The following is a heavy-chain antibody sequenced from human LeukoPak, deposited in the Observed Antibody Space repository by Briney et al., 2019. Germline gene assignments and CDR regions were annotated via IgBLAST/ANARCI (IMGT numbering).Heavy chain of an antibody. D-gene: IGHD6-19*01. Sequence: GASVKVSCTASGYTFTSYYMHWVRQAPGQGLEWMGIINPSGGSTSYAQKFQGRVTMTRDTSKNQFSLKLSSVTAADTAVYYCARRLARTRYYYGMDVWGQGTTVTVSS. CDR1: GYTFTSYY. CDR3: ARRLARTRYYYGMDV. CDR2: INPSGGST. V-gene: IGHV1-46*01. J-gene: IGHJ6*02.